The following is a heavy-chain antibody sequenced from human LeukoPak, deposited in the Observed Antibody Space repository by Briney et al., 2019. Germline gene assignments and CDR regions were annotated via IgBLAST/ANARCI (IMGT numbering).Heavy chain of an antibody. CDR3: ARGNTRLRLRWPGEF. CDR2: IKSKTDGETT. Sequence: GGSLRLSCAASGFSFSDAWMTWVRQAPGKGLEWVGRIKSKTDGETTDYAAPVKGRFTISRDNPKNTVYLQMNSLRDEDTSIYYCARGNTRLRLRWPGEFWGQGTLVTVSS. J-gene: IGHJ4*02. D-gene: IGHD4-23*01. CDR1: GFSFSDAW. V-gene: IGHV3-15*01.